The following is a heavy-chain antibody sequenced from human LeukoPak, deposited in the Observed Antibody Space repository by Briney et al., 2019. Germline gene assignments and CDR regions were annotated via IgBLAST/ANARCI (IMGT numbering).Heavy chain of an antibody. Sequence: AGGSLRLSCAASGFTFSSYSMNWVRQAPGKGREWVSSISSSRSYIYYADSVKGRFTISRDNAKNSLYLQMNSLRAEDTAVYYCARDDSSPFDYWGQGTLVTVSS. CDR1: GFTFSSYS. CDR3: ARDDSSPFDY. V-gene: IGHV3-21*01. J-gene: IGHJ4*02. CDR2: ISSSRSYI. D-gene: IGHD3-22*01.